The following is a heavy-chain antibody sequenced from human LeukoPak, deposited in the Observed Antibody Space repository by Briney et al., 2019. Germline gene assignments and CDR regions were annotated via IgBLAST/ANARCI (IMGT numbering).Heavy chain of an antibody. V-gene: IGHV4-59*01. J-gene: IGHJ4*02. CDR1: GGSFSGYY. CDR2: IYSSGST. CDR3: ARFAYCGGHCWYYFDY. Sequence: ASETLSLTCAVYGGSFSGYYWSWIRQPPGKGLEWIGYIYSSGSTNYNPSLKSRVTISVDTSKNQFSLKLSSVTAADTAVYYCARFAYCGGHCWYYFDYWGQGSLVTVSS. D-gene: IGHD2-21*02.